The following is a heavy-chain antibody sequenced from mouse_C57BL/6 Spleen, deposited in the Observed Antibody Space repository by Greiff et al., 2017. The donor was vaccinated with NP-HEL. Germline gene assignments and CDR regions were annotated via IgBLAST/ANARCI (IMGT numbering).Heavy chain of an antibody. CDR3: ASFITTVVATKRLDWYFDV. CDR1: GYTFTSYW. J-gene: IGHJ1*03. V-gene: IGHV1-53*01. Sequence: QVQLQQPGTELVKPGASVKLSCKASGYTFTSYWMHWVKQRPGQGLEWIGNINPSNGGTNYNEKFKSKATLTVDKSSSTAYMQLSSLTSEDSAVYYCASFITTVVATKRLDWYFDVWGTGTTVTVSS. CDR2: INPSNGGT. D-gene: IGHD1-1*01.